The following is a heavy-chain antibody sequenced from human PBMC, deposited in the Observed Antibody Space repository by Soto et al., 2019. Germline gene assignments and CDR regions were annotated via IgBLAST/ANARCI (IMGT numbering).Heavy chain of an antibody. V-gene: IGHV1-18*04. Sequence: GASVKVSCKASGYTFTSYGISWVRQAPGQGLEWMGWISAYNGNTDYAQKLQGRVTMTTDTSTSTAYMELSSLRSEDTAVYYCARSHTPGERITIFGVVIPPGHPYGMDVWGQGTTVTVSS. D-gene: IGHD3-3*01. CDR1: GYTFTSYG. CDR3: ARSHTPGERITIFGVVIPPGHPYGMDV. CDR2: ISAYNGNT. J-gene: IGHJ6*02.